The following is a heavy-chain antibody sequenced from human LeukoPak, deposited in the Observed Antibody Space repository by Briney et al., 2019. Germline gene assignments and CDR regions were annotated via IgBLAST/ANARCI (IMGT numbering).Heavy chain of an antibody. CDR3: ARGGDSSSWSPNFDY. V-gene: IGHV1-69*13. CDR1: GGTFSSYA. J-gene: IGHJ4*02. Sequence: SVKVSCKASGGTFSSYAISWVRQAPGQGLEWMGGIIPIFGTANYAQKFQGRVAITADESTSTAYMELSSLRSEDTAVYYCARGGDSSSWSPNFDYWGQEPLVTVSS. CDR2: IIPIFGTA. D-gene: IGHD6-13*01.